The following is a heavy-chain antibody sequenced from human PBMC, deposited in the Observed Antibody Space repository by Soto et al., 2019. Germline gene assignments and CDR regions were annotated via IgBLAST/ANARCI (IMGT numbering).Heavy chain of an antibody. CDR2: VDPEDGET. D-gene: IGHD6-13*01. J-gene: IGHJ5*02. V-gene: IGHV1-24*01. Sequence: QVQLVQSGAEVKKPGASVKVSCKVSGYTLTELSMHWVRQAPGKGLEWMGGVDPEDGETIYAQKFQGRAPMTEDPPTDTASMELSSLRSEDTAVYYCATGGGYSSSGWNWFDPWGQGTLVTVSS. CDR1: GYTLTELS. CDR3: ATGGGYSSSGWNWFDP.